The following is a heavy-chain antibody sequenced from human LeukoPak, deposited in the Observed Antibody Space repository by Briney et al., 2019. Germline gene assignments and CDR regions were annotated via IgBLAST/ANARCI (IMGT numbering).Heavy chain of an antibody. CDR3: AKDRWGQQLVRNWFDL. J-gene: IGHJ5*02. D-gene: IGHD6-13*01. CDR2: ISGSGGST. CDR1: GFTFSSYA. Sequence: GGSLRLSCAASGFTFSSYAMSWVRQAPGKGLEWVSAISGSGGSTYYADSVKGRFTISRDNSKNTLYLQMNSLRAEDTAVYYCAKDRWGQQLVRNWFDLWGQGTLVTVSS. V-gene: IGHV3-23*01.